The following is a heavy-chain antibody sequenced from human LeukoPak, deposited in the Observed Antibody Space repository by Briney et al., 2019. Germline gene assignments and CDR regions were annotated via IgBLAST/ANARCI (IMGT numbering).Heavy chain of an antibody. CDR3: AKGIIAVAGTYQYYYYGMDV. Sequence: PGRSLRLSCAASGFTFSSYGVHWVRQAPGKGLEWVAVISHDGSNKYYADSVKGRFTISRDNSKNTLYLQMNSLRAEDTAVYYCAKGIIAVAGTYQYYYYGMDVWGQGTTVTVSS. V-gene: IGHV3-30*18. D-gene: IGHD6-19*01. CDR2: ISHDGSNK. CDR1: GFTFSSYG. J-gene: IGHJ6*02.